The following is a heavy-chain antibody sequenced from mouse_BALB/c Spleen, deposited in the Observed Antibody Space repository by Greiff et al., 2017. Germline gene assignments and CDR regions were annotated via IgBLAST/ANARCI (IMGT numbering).Heavy chain of an antibody. CDR2: ISYSGST. D-gene: IGHD2-10*01. CDR1: GYSITSDYA. J-gene: IGHJ4*01. CDR3: ARAYYGNPLAMDY. V-gene: IGHV3-2*02. Sequence: EVKVEESGPGLVKPSQSLSLTCTVTGYSITSDYAWNWIRQFPGNKLEWMGYISYSGSTSYNPSLKSRISITRDTSKNQFFLQLNSVTTEDTATYYCARAYYGNPLAMDYWGQGTSVTVSS.